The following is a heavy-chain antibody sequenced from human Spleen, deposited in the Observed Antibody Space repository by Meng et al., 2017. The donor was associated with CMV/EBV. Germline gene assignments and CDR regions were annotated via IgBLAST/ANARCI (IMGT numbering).Heavy chain of an antibody. CDR3: AVKMPTTIDI. CDR2: IYYTGTT. D-gene: IGHD5-24*01. Sequence: GSLRLSCTVSGGSISPTNYYWGWLRQPPGKGLEWIASIYYTGTTYYSPSLKSRITMSVDTSKNQFSLKVTSVTAADTAVYYCAVKMPTTIDIWGQGTMVTVSS. V-gene: IGHV4-39*07. J-gene: IGHJ3*02. CDR1: GGSISPTNYY.